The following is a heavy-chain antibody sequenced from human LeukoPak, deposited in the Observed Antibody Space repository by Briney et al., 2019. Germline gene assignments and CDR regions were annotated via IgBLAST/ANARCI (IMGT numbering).Heavy chain of an antibody. CDR2: IHTSGST. V-gene: IGHV4-4*07. CDR1: GGSISSYF. CDR3: ARETRESRYFDL. D-gene: IGHD4-23*01. Sequence: SETLSLTCTVSGGSISSYFWSWIRQPAGKGLEWIGCIHTSGSTNYNSSLKTRVAMSLDTSKNQSSLNLTSVTAADTAVYYCARETRESRYFDLWGRGTPVTVSS. J-gene: IGHJ2*01.